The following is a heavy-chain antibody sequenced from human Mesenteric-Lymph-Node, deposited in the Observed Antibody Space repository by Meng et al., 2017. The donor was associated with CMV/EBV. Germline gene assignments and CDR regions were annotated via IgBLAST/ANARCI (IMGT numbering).Heavy chain of an antibody. Sequence: SETLSLTCTVSGGSVSSGSYYWSWIRQPPGKGLEWIGYICYSGSSNYNPSLKSRVTISVDTSKNQFSLKLSSVTAADTAVYYCARSRYCSSTSCPSPYYYYYGMDVWGQGTTVTVSS. V-gene: IGHV4-61*01. CDR2: ICYSGSS. CDR3: ARSRYCSSTSCPSPYYYYYGMDV. J-gene: IGHJ6*02. CDR1: GGSVSSGSYY. D-gene: IGHD2-2*01.